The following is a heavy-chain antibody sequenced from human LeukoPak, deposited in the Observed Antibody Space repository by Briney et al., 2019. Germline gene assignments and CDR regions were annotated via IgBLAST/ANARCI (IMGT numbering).Heavy chain of an antibody. J-gene: IGHJ4*02. V-gene: IGHV4-59*08. CDR1: GGSISSYY. CDR2: IYSSGGT. Sequence: PSETLSLTCNVSGGSISSYYWSWTRQPPGKGLEWIGYIYSSGGTNYNPSLKSRVTISVDTSKNQFSLKLSSVTAADTALYYCARYYCSGGNCYGDYWGQGTLVTVSS. CDR3: ARYYCSGGNCYGDY. D-gene: IGHD2-15*01.